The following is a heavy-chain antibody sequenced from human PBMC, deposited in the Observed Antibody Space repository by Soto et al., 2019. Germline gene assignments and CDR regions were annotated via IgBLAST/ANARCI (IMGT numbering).Heavy chain of an antibody. D-gene: IGHD2-21*02. V-gene: IGHV4-30-2*01. CDR1: GGSISSGGYS. J-gene: IGHJ4*02. CDR2: IYHSGST. Sequence: QLQLQESGSGLVKPSQTLSLTCAVSGGSISSGGYSWSWIRQPPGKGLEGIGYIYHSGSTYYNPSLKSRVTISVDRSKNQFSLKLSSVTAADTAVYYCARGRAYCGGDCYSPAPYYFDYWGQGTLVTVSS. CDR3: ARGRAYCGGDCYSPAPYYFDY.